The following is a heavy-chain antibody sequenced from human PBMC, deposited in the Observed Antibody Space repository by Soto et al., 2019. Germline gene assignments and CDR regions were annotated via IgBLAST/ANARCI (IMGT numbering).Heavy chain of an antibody. J-gene: IGHJ3*02. CDR2: ISGSGGRT. CDR3: AKGGYYSLFDI. V-gene: IGHV3-23*01. CDR1: GFPFSSYA. Sequence: GGSLRLSCVASGFPFSSYAMCWVRQTPGKGLEWVSGISGSGGRTYYADSVKGRFTISRDNSNNTLSLQMHILRVEDTAVYFCAKGGYYSLFDIWGQGTMVTVSS. D-gene: IGHD3-16*01.